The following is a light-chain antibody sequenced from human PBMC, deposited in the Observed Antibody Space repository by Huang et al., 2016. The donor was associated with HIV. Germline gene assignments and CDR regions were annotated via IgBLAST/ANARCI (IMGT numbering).Light chain of an antibody. J-gene: IGKJ1*01. Sequence: DIQMTQSPSSLPASVGDRVTITCRASQGISNSLAWYQQKPGKAPKLLLYAASKLDSGVPSRFSGSASGTDYTLTISSLQPEDFATYYCQQYWSTPPATFGQGTKVEIK. CDR1: QGISNS. CDR3: QQYWSTPPAT. V-gene: IGKV1-NL1*01. CDR2: AAS.